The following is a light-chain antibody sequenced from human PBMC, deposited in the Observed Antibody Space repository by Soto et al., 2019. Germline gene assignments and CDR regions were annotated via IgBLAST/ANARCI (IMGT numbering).Light chain of an antibody. CDR3: QQRSNWPRT. J-gene: IGKJ1*01. V-gene: IGKV3-11*01. Sequence: EIVLTQSPATLSLSPGDRATLSCRASQSVSSYLAWYQQKPGQAPRLLIYDASNRATGMPARFSGSRSGTDFTLTIISLEPEDFACYVCQQRSNWPRTFGKGTNVEI. CDR1: QSVSSY. CDR2: DAS.